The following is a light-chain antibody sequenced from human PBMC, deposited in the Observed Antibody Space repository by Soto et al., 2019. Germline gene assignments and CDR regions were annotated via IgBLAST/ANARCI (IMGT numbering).Light chain of an antibody. CDR3: QQSYSTPT. Sequence: EVVLTQSPATLSLSPGERATLSCRASQSVSRTYLAWYQQKPGQAPRLLIYDTSNRATGIPDRFSGSGSGTDFALTISSLQPEDFATYYCQQSYSTPTFGQGTKVEIK. CDR1: QSVSRTY. V-gene: IGKV3D-20*02. J-gene: IGKJ1*01. CDR2: DTS.